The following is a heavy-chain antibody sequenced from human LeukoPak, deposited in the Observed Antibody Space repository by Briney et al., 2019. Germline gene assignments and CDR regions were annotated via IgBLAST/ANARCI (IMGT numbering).Heavy chain of an antibody. CDR2: INHSGST. CDR1: GGSFSGYY. Sequence: SETLSLTCAVYGGSFSGYYWSWIRQPPGKGLEWIGEINHSGSTNYNPSLKSRIIISVDTSKNQFSLQLSSVTAADTAAYYCVRHCCSSPSKRTFDIWGQGTLVAVSS. V-gene: IGHV4-34*01. J-gene: IGHJ3*02. CDR3: VRHCCSSPSKRTFDI. D-gene: IGHD2-15*01.